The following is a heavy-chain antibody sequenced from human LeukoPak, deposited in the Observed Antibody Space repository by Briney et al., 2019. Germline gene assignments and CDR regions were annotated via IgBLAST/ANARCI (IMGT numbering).Heavy chain of an antibody. V-gene: IGHV1-69*05. D-gene: IGHD3-9*01. Sequence: ASVKVSCKASGGTFSSYAISWVRQAPGQGLEWMGGIIPIFGTANYAQKFQGRVTITTDEYTSTAYMELSSLRSEDTAVYYCARGVLRYFDWLSWFDPWGQGTLVTVSS. CDR1: GGTFSSYA. CDR2: IIPIFGTA. CDR3: ARGVLRYFDWLSWFDP. J-gene: IGHJ5*02.